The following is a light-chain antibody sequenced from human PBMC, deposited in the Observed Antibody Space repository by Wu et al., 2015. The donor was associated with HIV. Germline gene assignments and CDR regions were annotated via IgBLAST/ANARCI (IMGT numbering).Light chain of an antibody. Sequence: EIVMTQSPATLSVSPGERVTLSCRASQSVSSYLAWYQQTPGQAPRLLIYGASTRATGVPARFSGSGSGTQFTLTITNVRSADSAVYYCQQYNNWPPYSFGQGTKLEIK. CDR2: GAS. CDR1: QSVSSY. V-gene: IGKV3-15*01. J-gene: IGKJ2*03. CDR3: QQYNNWPPYS.